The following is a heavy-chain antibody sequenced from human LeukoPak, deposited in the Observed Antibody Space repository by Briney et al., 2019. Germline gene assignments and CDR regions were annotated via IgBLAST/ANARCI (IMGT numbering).Heavy chain of an antibody. V-gene: IGHV3-66*01. CDR3: ARDRDHDGAFDI. D-gene: IGHD1-1*01. J-gene: IGHJ3*02. Sequence: GSLRLSCAASGFTVSSNYMSWVRQAPGKGLEWVSVIYSGGSTYYADSVKGRFTISRDNSKNTLYLQMNSLGAEDTAVYYCARDRDHDGAFDIWGQGTMVTVSS. CDR2: IYSGGST. CDR1: GFTVSSNY.